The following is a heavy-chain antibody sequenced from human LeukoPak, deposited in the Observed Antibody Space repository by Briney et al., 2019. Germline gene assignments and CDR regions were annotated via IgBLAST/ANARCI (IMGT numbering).Heavy chain of an antibody. CDR1: GFTFSAYW. CDR2: IKPDGSDK. J-gene: IGHJ6*02. Sequence: GGSLRLSCAASGFTFSAYWMSWVSQAPGKGLEWVAIIKPDGSDKYYVDSVEGRFTISRDNAKNSLYLQMNSLRAEDTAVYYCARDTVFGVITGPRMDVWGQGTTVTVSS. D-gene: IGHD3-3*01. CDR3: ARDTVFGVITGPRMDV. V-gene: IGHV3-7*04.